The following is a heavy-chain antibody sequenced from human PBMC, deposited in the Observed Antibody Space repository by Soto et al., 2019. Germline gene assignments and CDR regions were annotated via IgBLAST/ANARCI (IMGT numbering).Heavy chain of an antibody. V-gene: IGHV4-39*01. CDR1: GGSISSSTYY. CDR3: ARLRIEGTTYDALDI. CDR2: IYYSGST. Sequence: QLQLQESGPGLVKPSETLSLTCTVSGGSISSSTYYWGWIRQPPGKGLEWIGSIYYSGSTYSNPSLKSRVTISADTSKNQFSLQLSSVTAADTAVYYCARLRIEGTTYDALDIWGQGTMVTVSS. J-gene: IGHJ3*02. D-gene: IGHD1-26*01.